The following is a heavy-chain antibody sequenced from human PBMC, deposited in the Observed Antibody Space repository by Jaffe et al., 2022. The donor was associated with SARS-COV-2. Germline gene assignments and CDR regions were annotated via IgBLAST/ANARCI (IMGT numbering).Heavy chain of an antibody. V-gene: IGHV4-30-4*01. J-gene: IGHJ5*02. CDR1: GGSISSGAYY. CDR3: ARASESNWFDP. Sequence: QMQLQESGPGLVMPSQTLSLTCTVSGGSISSGAYYWSWIRQPPGKGLEWIAYISYSGGTYYNPSFKSRVTISVDTSKNQFSLKVSSVTAADTAVYYCARASESNWFDPWGQGTLVTVSS. CDR2: ISYSGGT.